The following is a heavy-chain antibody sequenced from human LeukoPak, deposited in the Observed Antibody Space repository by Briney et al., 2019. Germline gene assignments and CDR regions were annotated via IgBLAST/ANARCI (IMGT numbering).Heavy chain of an antibody. J-gene: IGHJ4*02. V-gene: IGHV3-33*06. CDR3: AKDGVRYQLLYDLDY. D-gene: IGHD2-2*02. CDR2: IWYDGSNK. Sequence: PGGSLRLSCAASGFTFSSYGMHWVRQAPGKGLEWVAVIWYDGSNKYYADSVKGRFTISRDSSKNTLYLQMNSLRAEDTAVYYCAKDGVRYQLLYDLDYWGQGTLVTVSS. CDR1: GFTFSSYG.